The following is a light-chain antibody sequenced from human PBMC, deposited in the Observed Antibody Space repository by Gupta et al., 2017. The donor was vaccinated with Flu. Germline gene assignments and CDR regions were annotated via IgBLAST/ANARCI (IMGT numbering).Light chain of an antibody. V-gene: IGKV4-1*01. CDR1: QSVLYSSNNKNY. CDR3: QQYYSTPRT. CDR2: WAS. J-gene: IGKJ4*01. Sequence: VSLGERATINCKSSQSVLYSSNNKNYLAWYQQKPGQPPKLLIYWASTRESGVPDRFSGSGSGTDFTLTISSLQAEDVAVYYCQQYYSTPRTFGGGTKVEIK.